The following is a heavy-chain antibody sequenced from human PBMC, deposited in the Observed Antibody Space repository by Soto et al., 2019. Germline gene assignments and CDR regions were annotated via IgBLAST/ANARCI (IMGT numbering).Heavy chain of an antibody. Sequence: EALRISCGGSAYSFTSYWISCVRQIPGHGLAWMGRIDPSDSYTNYSPSFQGHVTISADKSISTAYLQWSSLKASDTAMYYCASSKGPDILTGYYYDYGMDVWRQGNTVTVSS. J-gene: IGHJ6*02. CDR1: AYSFTSYW. V-gene: IGHV5-10-1*01. CDR2: IDPSDSYT. D-gene: IGHD3-9*01. CDR3: ASSKGPDILTGYYYDYGMDV.